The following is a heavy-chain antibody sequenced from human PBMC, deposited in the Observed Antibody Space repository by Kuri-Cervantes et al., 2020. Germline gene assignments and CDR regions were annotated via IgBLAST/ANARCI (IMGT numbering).Heavy chain of an antibody. CDR1: GYSISSGDN. D-gene: IGHD3-22*01. Sequence: GSLRLSCAVSGYSISSGDNGGSLRHPPGKGLEEIGSIDQSGSTYYNPSLKSRVTISVDKSKNPFSLKLSSVTAADTAVYYCARGIEVYYYESSVYYYPLYWYFDIWGRGTMVTVSS. V-gene: IGHV4-38-2*01. J-gene: IGHJ2*01. CDR3: ARGIEVYYYESSVYYYPLYWYFDI. CDR2: IDQSGST.